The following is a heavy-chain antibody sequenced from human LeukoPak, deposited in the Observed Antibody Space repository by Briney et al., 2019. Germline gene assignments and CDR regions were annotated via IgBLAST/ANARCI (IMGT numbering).Heavy chain of an antibody. CDR2: ISSSSSYI. J-gene: IGHJ4*02. CDR1: GFTFSSYS. Sequence: PGGSQRLSCAASGFTFSSYSMNWVRQAPGKGLEWVSSISSSSSYIYYADSVKGRFTISRDNAKNSLYLQMNSLRAEDTAVYYCASGYYYGSGSYYYWGQGTLVTVSS. CDR3: ASGYYYGSGSYYY. V-gene: IGHV3-21*01. D-gene: IGHD3-10*01.